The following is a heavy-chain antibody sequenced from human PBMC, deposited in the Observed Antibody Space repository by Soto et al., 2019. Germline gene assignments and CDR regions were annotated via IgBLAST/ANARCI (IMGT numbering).Heavy chain of an antibody. CDR2: IYYSGST. D-gene: IGHD3-9*01. V-gene: IGHV4-59*01. Sequence: PSETLSLTCTVSGGSISSYYWSWIRQPPGKGLEWIGYIYYSGSTNYNPSLKSRVTISVDTPKNQFSLKLSSVTAADTAVYYCARYVGTYYDILTGYYSGFDYWGQGTLVTVSS. CDR1: GGSISSYY. J-gene: IGHJ4*02. CDR3: ARYVGTYYDILTGYYSGFDY.